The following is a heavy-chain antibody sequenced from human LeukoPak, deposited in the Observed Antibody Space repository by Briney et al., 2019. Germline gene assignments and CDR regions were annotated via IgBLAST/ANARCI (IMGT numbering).Heavy chain of an antibody. D-gene: IGHD3-10*01. CDR2: IIPIFGTA. CDR1: GGTFSSYA. J-gene: IGHJ6*03. CDR3: ASKRITMVRDYYYYMDV. Sequence: GASVKVSCKASGGTFSSYAISWVRQAPGQGLEWMGGIIPIFGTANYAQKFQGRVTITADKSTSTAYMELSSLRSEDTAVYYCASKRITMVRDYYYYMDVWGKGTTVTVSS. V-gene: IGHV1-69*06.